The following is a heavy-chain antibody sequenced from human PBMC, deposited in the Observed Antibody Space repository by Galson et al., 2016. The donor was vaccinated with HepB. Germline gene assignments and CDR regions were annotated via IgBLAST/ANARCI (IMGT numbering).Heavy chain of an antibody. CDR3: TTVLSTASMSGWYDWGFDS. V-gene: IGHV3-15*07. Sequence: SLRLSCAASGFTFSSYGMHWVRQAPGKGLEWVGRIKSKIDGGTVDYAAPVKGRFTISGDDSKNTLYLQMTSLRTEDTAVYYCTTVLSTASMSGWYDWGFDSWGQGTLVTVSS. CDR1: GFTFSSYG. D-gene: IGHD6-19*01. J-gene: IGHJ4*02. CDR2: IKSKIDGGTV.